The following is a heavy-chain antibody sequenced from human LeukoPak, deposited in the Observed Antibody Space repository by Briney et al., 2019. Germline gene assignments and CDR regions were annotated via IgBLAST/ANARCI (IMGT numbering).Heavy chain of an antibody. D-gene: IGHD6-13*01. CDR3: ARGAFVAAAGRGGFDY. CDR1: GGSISSYY. Sequence: SETLSPTCTVSGGSISSYYWSWIRQPAGKGLEWIGRIYTSGSTNYNPSLKSRVTMSVDTSKNQFSLKLSSVTAADTAVYYCARGAFVAAAGRGGFDYWGQGTLVTVSS. CDR2: IYTSGST. V-gene: IGHV4-4*07. J-gene: IGHJ4*02.